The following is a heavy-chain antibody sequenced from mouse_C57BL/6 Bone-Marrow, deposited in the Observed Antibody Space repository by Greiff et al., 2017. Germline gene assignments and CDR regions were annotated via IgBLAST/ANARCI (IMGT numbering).Heavy chain of an antibody. CDR2: IYPRSGNT. CDR3: AREITTVVATRAMDY. J-gene: IGHJ4*01. Sequence: QVQLQQSGAELARPGASVKLSCKASGYTFTSYGISWVKQRTGQGLEWIGEIYPRSGNTYYNEKFKGKATLTADKSSSTPYMELRSLTSEDSAVYFCAREITTVVATRAMDYWGQGPSVTVSS. D-gene: IGHD1-1*01. CDR1: GYTFTSYG. V-gene: IGHV1-81*01.